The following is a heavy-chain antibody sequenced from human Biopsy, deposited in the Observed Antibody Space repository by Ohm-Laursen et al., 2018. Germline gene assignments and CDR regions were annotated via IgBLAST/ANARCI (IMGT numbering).Heavy chain of an antibody. Sequence: LSCTAPGVTLSGYSMNWVRQAPGKGLQWIGSIFYSGTTYENPSLTRRITISVDESKNQFHLTLRSVTATDTGVYYCARAYFYGLGTSNYHFNSWGRGTQVTV. D-gene: IGHD3-10*01. CDR3: ARAYFYGLGTSNYHFNS. CDR2: IFYSGTT. J-gene: IGHJ5*02. V-gene: IGHV4-59*05. CDR1: GVTLSGYSMN.